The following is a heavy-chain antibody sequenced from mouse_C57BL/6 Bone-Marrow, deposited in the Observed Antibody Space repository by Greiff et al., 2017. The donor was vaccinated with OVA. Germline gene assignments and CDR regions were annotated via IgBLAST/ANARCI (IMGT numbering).Heavy chain of an antibody. D-gene: IGHD2-4*01. J-gene: IGHJ4*01. CDR3: ARRATMITTGGYYAMDY. CDR1: DSEVFPIAY. V-gene: IGHV15-2*01. Sequence: QVQLQQSGSELRSPGSSVKLSCKDFDSEVFPIAYMSWVRQKPGHGFEWIGGILPSIGRTIYGEKFEDKATLDADTLSNTAYLELNSLTSEDSAIYYCARRATMITTGGYYAMDYWGQGTSVTVSS. CDR2: ILPSIGRT.